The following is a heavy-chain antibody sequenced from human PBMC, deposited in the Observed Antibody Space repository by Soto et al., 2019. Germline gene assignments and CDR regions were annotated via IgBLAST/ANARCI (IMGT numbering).Heavy chain of an antibody. J-gene: IGHJ5*01. Sequence: SETLSLTCAVYGGSFSGYYWSWIRQPPGKGLEWIGEINHSGSTNYNPSLKSRVTISVDTSKNQFSLKLSSVTAADTAVYYCARGGLMYYDFWSGYYTGPGWFDPWGQGTTVTVSS. CDR2: INHSGST. CDR3: ARGGLMYYDFWSGYYTGPGWFDP. CDR1: GGSFSGYY. V-gene: IGHV4-34*01. D-gene: IGHD3-3*01.